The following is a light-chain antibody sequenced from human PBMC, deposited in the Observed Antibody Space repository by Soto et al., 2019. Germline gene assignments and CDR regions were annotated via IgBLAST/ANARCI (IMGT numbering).Light chain of an antibody. Sequence: DIQMTQSPSPLSGSVGDRVTITCRARQTISSWVAWYQQKPGKAPKLLIYKASTLKSGVPSRFSGSGSGTEFTLTISSLQPDDFATYYCQHYNSYSAAFGQGTKVEL. V-gene: IGKV1-5*03. CDR2: KAS. CDR1: QTISSW. CDR3: QHYNSYSAA. J-gene: IGKJ1*01.